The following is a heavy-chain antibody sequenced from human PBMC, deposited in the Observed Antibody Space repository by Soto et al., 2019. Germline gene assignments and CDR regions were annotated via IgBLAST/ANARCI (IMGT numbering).Heavy chain of an antibody. V-gene: IGHV4-59*08. D-gene: IGHD3-3*01. CDR1: DHPISSYY. J-gene: IGHJ6*03. Sequence: PSDALSLTCTLSDHPISSYYWSWIRQPPGKGLEWIGYIYYSGSTNYNPSLKSRVTISVDTSKNQFSLKLSSVTAADTAVYYCASGGVRYDFWSGPPPFYYYLGFWGKRTTVTVCS. CDR2: IYYSGST. CDR3: ASGGVRYDFWSGPPPFYYYLGF.